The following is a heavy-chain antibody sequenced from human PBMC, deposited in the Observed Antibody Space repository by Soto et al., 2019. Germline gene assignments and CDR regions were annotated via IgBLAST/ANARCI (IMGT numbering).Heavy chain of an antibody. CDR2: ISDDGAKK. D-gene: IGHD3-10*01. V-gene: IGHV3-30*18. CDR1: GFTFTIYG. J-gene: IGHJ4*02. CDR3: AKDGDRGLDH. Sequence: PGGSLRLSCAASGFTFTIYGFHWVRQAPGKGLEWVAVISDDGAKKFFGDSVKGRFTISRDNSKNTVYLQMNSLRPEDTAVYYCAKDGDRGLDHWGQGTLVTVSS.